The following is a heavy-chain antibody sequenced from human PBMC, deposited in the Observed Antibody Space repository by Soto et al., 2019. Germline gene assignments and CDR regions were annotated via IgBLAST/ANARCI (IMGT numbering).Heavy chain of an antibody. CDR3: ATTPRI. Sequence: LEILSLTCAVSGCSITTNWWTWVRQPPGKGLEWIGEIYHSGSTNYSPSLKSRVTISIDRSKNQFPLDLTSVTAADTAVYYCATTPRIWGQGTMVTVSS. D-gene: IGHD1-1*01. CDR1: GCSITTNW. J-gene: IGHJ3*01. CDR2: IYHSGST. V-gene: IGHV4-4*02.